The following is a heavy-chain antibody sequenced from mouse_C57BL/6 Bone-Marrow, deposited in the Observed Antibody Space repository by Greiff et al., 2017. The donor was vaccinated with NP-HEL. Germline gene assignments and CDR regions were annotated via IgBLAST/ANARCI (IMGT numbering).Heavy chain of an antibody. D-gene: IGHD3-2*02. V-gene: IGHV1-39*01. CDR1: GYSFTDYN. CDR2: INPNYGTT. J-gene: IGHJ4*01. CDR3: ARAAHYYYAMDY. Sequence: EVKLQESGPELVKPGASVKISCKASGYSFTDYNMNWVKQSNGKSLEWIGVINPNYGTTSYNQKFKGKATLTVDQSSSTAYMQLNRLTSEDSAVXYCARAAHYYYAMDYWGQGTSVTVSS.